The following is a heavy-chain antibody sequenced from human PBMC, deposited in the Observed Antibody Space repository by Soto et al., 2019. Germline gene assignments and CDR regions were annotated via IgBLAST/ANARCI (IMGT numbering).Heavy chain of an antibody. CDR1: GYTFTSYY. CDR3: ARAGQLVPTPKYYFDY. CDR2: INPSGGST. V-gene: IGHV1-46*01. J-gene: IGHJ4*02. Sequence: QVQLVQSGAEVKKPGASVKVSCKASGYTFTSYYMHWVRQAPGQGLEWMGIINPSGGSTSYAQKFQGRVTRTRDTSKSTVYMELSSLRSEDTAVYYCARAGQLVPTPKYYFDYWGQGTLVTVSS. D-gene: IGHD6-6*01.